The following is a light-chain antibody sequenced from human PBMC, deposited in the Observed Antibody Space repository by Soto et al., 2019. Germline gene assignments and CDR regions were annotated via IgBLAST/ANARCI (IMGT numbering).Light chain of an antibody. Sequence: IQMTQSPSTLSGSVGDRVTIPCRASQTISTWLAWYQEKAGIAPKLLIYDSSSLESGVPSRFSGSGSGTDFTLTISGLQPDDFATYYCQQYHTFSIAFGQGTRLENK. J-gene: IGKJ5*01. V-gene: IGKV1-5*01. CDR3: QQYHTFSIA. CDR2: DSS. CDR1: QTISTW.